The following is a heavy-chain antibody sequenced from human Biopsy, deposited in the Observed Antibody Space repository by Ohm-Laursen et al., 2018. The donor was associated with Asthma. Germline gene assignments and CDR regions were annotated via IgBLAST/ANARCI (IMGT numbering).Heavy chain of an antibody. CDR3: ARTFHFWSPYHAEHYQL. J-gene: IGHJ1*01. D-gene: IGHD3-3*02. CDR2: IKHDGTEK. V-gene: IGHV3-7*01. Sequence: SLRLSCTASGFTFGDYWMSWVRRVPGKGPEWVANIKHDGTEKNHVDSLKGRFTISRDNAKNSLYLQMNSLRAEDTAVYYCARTFHFWSPYHAEHYQLWGQGTLVTVPS. CDR1: GFTFGDYW.